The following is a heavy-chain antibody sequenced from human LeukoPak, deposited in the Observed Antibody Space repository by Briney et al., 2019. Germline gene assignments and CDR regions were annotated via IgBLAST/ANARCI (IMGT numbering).Heavy chain of an antibody. D-gene: IGHD3-10*01. Sequence: GASVKVSCKASGYTFTGYYMHWVRQAPGQGLEWMGWINPNSGGTNYAQKFQGWVTMTRDTSISTAYMELSRLRSDDTAVYYCARHTLDYYGSGTHFDYWGQGTLVTVSS. CDR3: ARHTLDYYGSGTHFDY. V-gene: IGHV1-2*04. CDR1: GYTFTGYY. CDR2: INPNSGGT. J-gene: IGHJ4*02.